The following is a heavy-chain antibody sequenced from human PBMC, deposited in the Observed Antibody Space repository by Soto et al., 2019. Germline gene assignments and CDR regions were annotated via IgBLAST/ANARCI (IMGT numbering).Heavy chain of an antibody. CDR2: INHSGST. V-gene: IGHV4-34*01. CDR3: SRFAAPYGMDV. J-gene: IGHJ6*02. CDR1: GGSFRGYS. D-gene: IGHD3-3*01. Sequence: PSVTLSLTCAVYGGSFRGYSWRWIRQPPGKGLEWIGEINHSGSTNYNTSLKSRVTISVDTSKNQFSLKLSSVNAADTAVYYCSRFAAPYGMDVWGQGTTVTVSS.